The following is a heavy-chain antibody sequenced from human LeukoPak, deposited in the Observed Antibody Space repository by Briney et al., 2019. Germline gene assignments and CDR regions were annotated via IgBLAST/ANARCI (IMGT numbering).Heavy chain of an antibody. Sequence: SENLSLTCTLSGDSITSSRYYWGWIRQPPGKGLEWIGSTYYSGSTYYSPSLKSRVTISVDTSKNQFSLKLSSVTAADTAVYYCARGMITFGGVIEFFDYWGQGTLVTVSS. D-gene: IGHD3-16*02. CDR1: GDSITSSRYY. CDR2: TYYSGST. V-gene: IGHV4-39*07. CDR3: ARGMITFGGVIEFFDY. J-gene: IGHJ4*02.